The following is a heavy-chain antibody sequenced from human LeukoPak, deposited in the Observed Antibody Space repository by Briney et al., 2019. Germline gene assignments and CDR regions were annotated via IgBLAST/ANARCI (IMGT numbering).Heavy chain of an antibody. CDR1: GYTFTHYY. Sequence: GASVKVSCKASGYTFTHYYMHWVRQAPGQGLEWMGVINPSGSSTSYSQTLQGRLTMVRDTSTNTVNMELRGLRSEDTAMYYCARGHCGSASCYLVDPWGQGTLVTV. D-gene: IGHD2-2*01. J-gene: IGHJ5*02. V-gene: IGHV1-46*04. CDR3: ARGHCGSASCYLVDP. CDR2: INPSGSST.